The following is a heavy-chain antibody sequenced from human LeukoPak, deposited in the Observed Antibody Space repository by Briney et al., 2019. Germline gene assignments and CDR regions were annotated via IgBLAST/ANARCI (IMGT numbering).Heavy chain of an antibody. CDR2: IYYSGST. Sequence: SQTLSLTCTVSGGSISSGDYYWSWIRQPPGKGLEWIGYIYYSGSTYYNPSLKSRVTISVDTSKNQFSLKLSSVTAADTAVYYCARVGKMYYYDSSGYQVDYWGQGTLVTVSS. D-gene: IGHD3-22*01. J-gene: IGHJ4*02. CDR3: ARVGKMYYYDSSGYQVDY. V-gene: IGHV4-30-4*08. CDR1: GGSISSGDYY.